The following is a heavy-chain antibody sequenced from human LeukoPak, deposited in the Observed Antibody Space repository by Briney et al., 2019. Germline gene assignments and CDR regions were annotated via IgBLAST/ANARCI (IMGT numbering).Heavy chain of an antibody. CDR2: IYYTGSA. J-gene: IGHJ4*02. CDR1: GGSISSNNYY. Sequence: PSETLSLTCTVSGGSISSNNYYWGWVRQPPGKGLEWIGSIYYTGSAYYNPSLKSRVTISVDTSRNQFSLKLSSVTAADTAVYYCAREGSGSHPGYYWGQGTLVTVSS. D-gene: IGHD1-26*01. V-gene: IGHV4-39*02. CDR3: AREGSGSHPGYY.